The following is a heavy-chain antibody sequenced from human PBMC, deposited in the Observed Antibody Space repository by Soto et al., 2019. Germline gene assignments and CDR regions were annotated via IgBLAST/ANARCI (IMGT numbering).Heavy chain of an antibody. D-gene: IGHD4-17*01. Sequence: HPGGSLRLSCAASGFTFDDFAMCWVRQVPGKGLEWISLVNWDGDTTFYADSVKGRFIISRDNSKNSVYLQMNSLRSDDSAIYYCAKGATVTTHYQYYGMDVWGRGTTVTVSS. CDR3: AKGATVTTHYQYYGMDV. J-gene: IGHJ6*02. CDR2: VNWDGDTT. V-gene: IGHV3-43D*04. CDR1: GFTFDDFA.